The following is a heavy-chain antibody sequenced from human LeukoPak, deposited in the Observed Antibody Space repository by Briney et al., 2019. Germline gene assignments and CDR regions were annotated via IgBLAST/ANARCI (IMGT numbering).Heavy chain of an antibody. Sequence: KQDGSEKYYVDSVKGRFTISRDNAKNSLYLQMNSLRAEDTAVYYCARENYRRMTTAAFDIWGQGTMVTVSS. D-gene: IGHD4-11*01. J-gene: IGHJ3*02. V-gene: IGHV3-7*01. CDR2: KQDGSEK. CDR3: ARENYRRMTTAAFDI.